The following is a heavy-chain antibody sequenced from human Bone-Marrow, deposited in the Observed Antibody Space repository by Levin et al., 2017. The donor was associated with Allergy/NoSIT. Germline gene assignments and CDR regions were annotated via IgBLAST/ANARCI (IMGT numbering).Heavy chain of an antibody. J-gene: IGHJ6*02. CDR1: GFTFGDYA. CDR2: INWSSGSI. Sequence: GGSLRLSCAASGFTFGDYAMHWVRQAPGKGLEWVSSINWSSGSIGYADSVKGRFTISRDNAKNSLYLQMNSLRAEDTAFYYCARDRGSNYYYGMDVWGQGTTVTVSS. CDR3: ARDRGSNYYYGMDV. V-gene: IGHV3-9*01. D-gene: IGHD2-2*01.